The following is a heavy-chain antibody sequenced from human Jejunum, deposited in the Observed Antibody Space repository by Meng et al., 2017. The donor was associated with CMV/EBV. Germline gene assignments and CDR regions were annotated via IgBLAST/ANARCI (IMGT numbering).Heavy chain of an antibody. Sequence: SCKTSGCTFSNCDINWVRQATGQGLEWMGWMNLNSGTTNYAQKFQGRVTLTRDTSISTLYLELSSLTCDDTAVYYCARDGSYYDFDYWGQGTLVTVSS. V-gene: IGHV1-8*01. CDR3: ARDGSYYDFDY. CDR2: MNLNSGTT. J-gene: IGHJ4*02. CDR1: GCTFSNCD. D-gene: IGHD3-22*01.